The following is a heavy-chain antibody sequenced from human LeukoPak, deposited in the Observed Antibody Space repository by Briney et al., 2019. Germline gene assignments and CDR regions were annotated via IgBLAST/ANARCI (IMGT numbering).Heavy chain of an antibody. V-gene: IGHV3-74*01. J-gene: IGHJ1*01. CDR1: GFTFSNYL. CDR3: ARAPSEIGGYYPEYFRH. D-gene: IGHD3-22*01. CDR2: IKSDGRT. Sequence: PGGSLRLSCAAAGFTFSNYLMHWVRQAPGKGLVWFSRIKSDGRTNYADSVKGRFTISRDNAKNTVSLQVNSLRAEDTGVYYCARAPSEIGGYYPEYFRHWGQGTLVTVSS.